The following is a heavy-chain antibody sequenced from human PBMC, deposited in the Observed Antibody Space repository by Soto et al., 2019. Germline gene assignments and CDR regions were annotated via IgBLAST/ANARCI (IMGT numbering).Heavy chain of an antibody. Sequence: GGSLRLSCAVSGFTFSSYEMNWVRQAPRKGLEWVSYISSSGSTIYYADSVKGRFTISRDNAKNSLYLQMNSLRAEDTAVYYCARDLIVGAARGAFDIWGQGTMVTVSS. CDR3: ARDLIVGAARGAFDI. CDR1: GFTFSSYE. CDR2: ISSSGSTI. D-gene: IGHD1-26*01. V-gene: IGHV3-48*03. J-gene: IGHJ3*02.